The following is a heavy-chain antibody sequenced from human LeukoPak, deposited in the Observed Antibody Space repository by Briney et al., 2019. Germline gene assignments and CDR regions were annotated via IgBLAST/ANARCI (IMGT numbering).Heavy chain of an antibody. CDR1: GFMFSSNW. Sequence: GGSLRLSCAASGFMFSSNWMSWVRLAPGKGLEWVANIKEDGTETYYVDSVKGRFTISRDNAKNSLYLQMNSLRVEDTAVYYCAKEGRSLQTYWSQGTLVTVSS. CDR2: IKEDGTET. J-gene: IGHJ4*02. CDR3: AKEGRSLQTY. V-gene: IGHV3-7*03. D-gene: IGHD5-24*01.